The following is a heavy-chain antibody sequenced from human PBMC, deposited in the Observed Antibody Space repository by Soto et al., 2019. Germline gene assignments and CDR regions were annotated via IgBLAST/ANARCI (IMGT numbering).Heavy chain of an antibody. D-gene: IGHD6-13*01. Sequence: SETLSLTCTVSGGSISSSSYYWGWIRQPPGKGLEWIGYVYYSGSTNYNPSLKSRLTISVDTSKNQFTLQLTSVTVADTAVYYCATSYGNAWYTYWGQGTQVTVSS. CDR2: VYYSGST. J-gene: IGHJ4*02. V-gene: IGHV4-61*05. CDR3: ATSYGNAWYTY. CDR1: GGSISSSSYY.